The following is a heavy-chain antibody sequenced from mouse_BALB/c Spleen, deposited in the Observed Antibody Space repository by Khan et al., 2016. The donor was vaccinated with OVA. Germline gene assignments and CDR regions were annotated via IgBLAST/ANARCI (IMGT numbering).Heavy chain of an antibody. D-gene: IGHD4-1*01. CDR3: ARLGPGFSY. J-gene: IGHJ3*01. CDR2: ISYRGST. CDR1: GCSITTDYA. Sequence: EVKLEESGPGLVKPSQSLSLTCTVTGCSITTDYAWNWIRQFPGNKLEWMGYISYRGSTSYNPSLKSRISITRDTSKNQFFLQLNSVTTEDTATFYCARLGPGFSYWGQGTLVTVSA. V-gene: IGHV3-2*02.